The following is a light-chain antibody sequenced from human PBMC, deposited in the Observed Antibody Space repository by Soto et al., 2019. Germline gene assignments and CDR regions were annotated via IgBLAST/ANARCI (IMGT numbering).Light chain of an antibody. J-gene: IGLJ2*01. CDR1: SSNIGSNT. CDR2: SNN. V-gene: IGLV1-44*01. CDR3: AAWDDSQNGPV. Sequence: QAVVTQPPSASGTPGQRVTISCSGSSSNIGSNTVNWYQQLPGTAPKLLIYSNNPRPSGVPYRFSGSKSGTSASLAISGLQYEEEADYYCAAWDDSQNGPVFGGGTKLTVL.